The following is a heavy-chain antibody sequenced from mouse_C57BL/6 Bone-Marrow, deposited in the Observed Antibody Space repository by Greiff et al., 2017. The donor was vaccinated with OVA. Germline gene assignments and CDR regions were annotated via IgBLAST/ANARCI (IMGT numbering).Heavy chain of an antibody. CDR3: TRGSSDQAWFAY. Sequence: EVQLQQSGAELVRPGASVKLSCTASGFNIKDDYMHWVKQRPEQGLEWIGWIDPENGDTEYASKFQGKATITADTSSNTADLQISSLTSEDTAVYYCTRGSSDQAWFAYWGQGTLVTVSA. CDR1: GFNIKDDY. D-gene: IGHD3-2*02. J-gene: IGHJ3*01. CDR2: IDPENGDT. V-gene: IGHV14-4*01.